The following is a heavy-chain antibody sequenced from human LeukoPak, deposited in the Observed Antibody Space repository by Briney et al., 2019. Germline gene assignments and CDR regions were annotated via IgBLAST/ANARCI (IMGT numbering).Heavy chain of an antibody. CDR1: GFTFSSYW. D-gene: IGHD3-22*01. Sequence: TGGSLRLSCVASGFTFSSYWMHWVRQAPGKGLVWVSRIKSDGSTRYADSVKGRFTISRDNAKNTVSLQMNSLRAEDTGVYYCARAPSEIGGYYPEYFRHWGQGTLVTVSP. CDR2: IKSDGST. V-gene: IGHV3-74*01. J-gene: IGHJ1*01. CDR3: ARAPSEIGGYYPEYFRH.